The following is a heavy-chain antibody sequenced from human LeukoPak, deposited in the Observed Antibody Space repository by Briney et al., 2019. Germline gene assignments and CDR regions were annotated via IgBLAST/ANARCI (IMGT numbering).Heavy chain of an antibody. CDR3: ARDPHTWGTYYYDSSGYYLDY. CDR1: GYTFTSYG. D-gene: IGHD3-22*01. V-gene: IGHV1-18*01. CDR2: ISAYNGNT. J-gene: IGHJ4*02. Sequence: ASVKVSCKASGYTFTSYGISWVRQAPGQGLEWMGWISAYNGNTNYAQKLQGRVTMTTDTSTSTAYMELRSLRSDDTAAYYCARDPHTWGTYYYDSSGYYLDYWGQGTLVTVSS.